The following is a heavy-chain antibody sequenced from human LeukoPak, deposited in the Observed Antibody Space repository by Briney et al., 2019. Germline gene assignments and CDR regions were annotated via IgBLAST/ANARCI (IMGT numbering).Heavy chain of an antibody. Sequence: GGSLRLSCAASGFTFNSYGMHWVRQAPGKGLEWVAVISYDGSYKSSADSVKGRFTISRDNSKNMLYLQMNSLRVEDTAVYYCANDLGVPAAQRQGYYYGMDVWGQGTTVTVSS. CDR2: ISYDGSYK. CDR3: ANDLGVPAAQRQGYYYGMDV. J-gene: IGHJ6*02. D-gene: IGHD2-2*01. CDR1: GFTFNSYG. V-gene: IGHV3-30*18.